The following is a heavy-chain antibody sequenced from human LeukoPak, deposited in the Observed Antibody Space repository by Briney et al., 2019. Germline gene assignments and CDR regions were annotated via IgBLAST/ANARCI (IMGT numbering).Heavy chain of an antibody. CDR3: AKVVTKWELLYFDY. D-gene: IGHD1-26*01. CDR1: GFTFSNYG. V-gene: IGHV3-23*01. Sequence: PGGSLRHSCAASGFTFSNYGMSWVRQAPGKGLDGVSVISDRGYSTHSADSVKGRFTISRDNSKNTLYLQMNSLRAEDTALYYCAKVVTKWELLYFDYWGQGILVTVSS. CDR2: ISDRGYST. J-gene: IGHJ4*02.